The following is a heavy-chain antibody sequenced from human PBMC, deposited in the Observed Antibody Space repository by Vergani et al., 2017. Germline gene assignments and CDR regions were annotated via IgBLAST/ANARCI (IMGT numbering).Heavy chain of an antibody. CDR1: GFTFSDFW. CDR3: VRLPRGAWNFDL. V-gene: IGHV3-7*01. J-gene: IGHJ2*01. Sequence: EVLLVESGGGLVQPGESLRLSCTASGFTFSDFWMSWVRQAPEEGLEWVAHISADGSATSYVDSVKGRFTISRDNTKNSLSLQMSGLRVEDTAVYYCVRLPRGAWNFDLWGRGTLITVSS. CDR2: ISADGSAT.